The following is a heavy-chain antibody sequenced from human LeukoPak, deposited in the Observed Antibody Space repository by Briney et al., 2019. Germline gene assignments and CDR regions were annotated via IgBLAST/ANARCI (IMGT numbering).Heavy chain of an antibody. V-gene: IGHV3-21*01. J-gene: IGHJ4*02. D-gene: IGHD2-2*01. CDR3: ARGQKRGGFYCSSTSCYGVYDLFDY. CDR1: GFTFSSYS. CDR2: ISSSSSYI. Sequence: GGSLRLSCAASGFTFSSYSMNWVRQAPGKGLEWVSSISSSSSYIYYADSVKGRFTISRDNAKNSLYLQMNSLRAEDTAVYYCARGQKRGGFYCSSTSCYGVYDLFDYWGQGTLVTVSS.